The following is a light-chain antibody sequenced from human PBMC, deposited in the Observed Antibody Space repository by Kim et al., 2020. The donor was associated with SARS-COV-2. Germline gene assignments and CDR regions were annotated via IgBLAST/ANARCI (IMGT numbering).Light chain of an antibody. CDR2: KAS. J-gene: IGKJ2*01. V-gene: IGKV1-5*03. CDR1: RNVRDW. CDR3: HQYMNYPYA. Sequence: ESVGNGVTITCRASRNVRDWLAWYQQKPGKAPKLLIYKASYLESGVSSRFSGSGSGTEFTLTISSLQPDDSATYHCHQYMNYPYAFGQGTKVDIK.